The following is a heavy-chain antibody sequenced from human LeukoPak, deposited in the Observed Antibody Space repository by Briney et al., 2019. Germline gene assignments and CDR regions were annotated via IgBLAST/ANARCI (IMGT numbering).Heavy chain of an antibody. V-gene: IGHV4-30-4*07. CDR1: GGSISGGGYS. CDR2: IFYSGTT. D-gene: IGHD3-22*01. Sequence: SETLSLTCAVSGGSISGGGYSWSWIRQPPGKGLEWIGYIFYSGTTYYNPSLKSRVTISVDTSKNQFSLKLSSVTAADTAVYYCARGYSSGYYYPHYYYYMDVWGKGTTVTISS. J-gene: IGHJ6*03. CDR3: ARGYSSGYYYPHYYYYMDV.